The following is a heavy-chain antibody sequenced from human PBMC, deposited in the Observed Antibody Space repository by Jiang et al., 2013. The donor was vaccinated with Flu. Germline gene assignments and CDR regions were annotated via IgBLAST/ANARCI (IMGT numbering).Heavy chain of an antibody. Sequence: VQLVESGAEVKKPGESLKIACKGSGYSFSTYWIGWVRQVPGKGLEWMGMIYPRDSETRYSPSFQGQVTMSADTSTNTAYLQWSSLKASDTAIYYCARQDYIAHSVVNWLDPWGQGTLVTVSS. CDR2: IYPRDSET. CDR1: GYSFSTYW. J-gene: IGHJ5*02. CDR3: ARQDYIAHSVVNWLDP. V-gene: IGHV5-51*01. D-gene: IGHD5/OR15-5a*01.